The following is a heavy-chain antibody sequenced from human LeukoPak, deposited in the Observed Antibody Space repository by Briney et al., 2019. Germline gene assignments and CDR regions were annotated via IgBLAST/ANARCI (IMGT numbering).Heavy chain of an antibody. Sequence: PGGSLRLSCAVSGITLSNYGMSWVRQAPGKGLEWVAGISGSGGRTNYADSVKGRFTVSRDNSKNALYLQMNSLRADDTALYYCAKMEGQRLYDYCMDVWGKGTTVTVSS. CDR1: GITLSNYG. CDR3: AKMEGQRLYDYCMDV. D-gene: IGHD3-3*01. V-gene: IGHV3-23*01. CDR2: ISGSGGRT. J-gene: IGHJ6*03.